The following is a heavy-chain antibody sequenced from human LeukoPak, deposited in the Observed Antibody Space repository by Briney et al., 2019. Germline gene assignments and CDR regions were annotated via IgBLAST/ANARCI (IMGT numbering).Heavy chain of an antibody. J-gene: IGHJ6*03. V-gene: IGHV1-2*02. Sequence: ASVKVSCKASGYTFTGYYMHWVRQAPGQGLEWMGWINPNSGGTNYAQKFQGRVTMTRDTSISTAYMELSRLRSDDTAVYYCARTSSGWYPHYYYMDVWGKGTTVTVSS. CDR3: ARTSSGWYPHYYYMDV. CDR1: GYTFTGYY. CDR2: INPNSGGT. D-gene: IGHD6-19*01.